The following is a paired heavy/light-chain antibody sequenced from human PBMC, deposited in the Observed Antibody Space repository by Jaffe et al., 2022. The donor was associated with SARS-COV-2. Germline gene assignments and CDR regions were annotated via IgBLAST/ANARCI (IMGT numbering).Heavy chain of an antibody. CDR1: GGSISSGGYY. V-gene: IGHV4-31*03. D-gene: IGHD6-6*01. J-gene: IGHJ6*02. CDR3: ARSIAARPSGVGLYYYYGMDV. CDR2: IYYSGST. Sequence: QVQLQESGPGLVKPSQTLSLTCTVSGGSISSGGYYWSWIRQHPGKGLEWIGYIYYSGSTYYNPSLKSRVTISVDTSKNQFSLKLSSVTAADTAVYYCARSIAARPSGVGLYYYYGMDVWGQGTTVTVSS.
Light chain of an antibody. CDR2: DDS. Sequence: SYVLTQPPSVSVAPGQTARITCGGNNIGSKSVHWYQQKPGQAPVLVVYDDSDRPSGIPERFSGSNSGNTATLTISRVEAGDEADYYCQVWDSSSDRVVFGGGTKLTVL. J-gene: IGLJ2*01. CDR1: NIGSKS. CDR3: QVWDSSSDRVV. V-gene: IGLV3-21*02.